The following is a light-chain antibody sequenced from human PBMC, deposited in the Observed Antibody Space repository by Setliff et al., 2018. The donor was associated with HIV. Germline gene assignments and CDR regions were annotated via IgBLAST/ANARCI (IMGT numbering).Light chain of an antibody. V-gene: IGLV2-11*01. CDR3: CSYAGIYTYV. CDR1: SSDVGGYNY. Sequence: VLTQPRSVSGSPGQSVTISCTGTSSDVGGYNYVSWYQQHPGKAPKFMIYDVSKRPSGVPDRFSGSKSGNTASLTISGLQAEDEADYYCCSYAGIYTYVFGSGTKV. J-gene: IGLJ1*01. CDR2: DVS.